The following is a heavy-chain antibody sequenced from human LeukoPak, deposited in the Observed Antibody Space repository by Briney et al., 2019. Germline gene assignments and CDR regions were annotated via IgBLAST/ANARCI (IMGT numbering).Heavy chain of an antibody. Sequence: SETLSLTCTVSGGSISSYYWSWIRQPPGKGLEWIGYIYYSGSTDYNPSLKSRVTISVDTSKNQFSLKLSSVTAADTAVYYCARRQGSSSYIDNWGQGTLVTVSS. V-gene: IGHV4-59*08. CDR3: ARRQGSSSYIDN. D-gene: IGHD6-13*01. CDR1: GGSISSYY. J-gene: IGHJ4*02. CDR2: IYYSGST.